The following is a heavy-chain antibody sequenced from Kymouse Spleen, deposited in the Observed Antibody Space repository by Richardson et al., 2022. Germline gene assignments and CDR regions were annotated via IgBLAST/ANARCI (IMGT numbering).Heavy chain of an antibody. J-gene: IGHJ4*02. Sequence: QVQLQESGPGLVKPSETLSLTCTVSGGSISSYYWSWIRQPPGKGLEWIGYIYYSGSTNYNPSLKSRVTISVDTSKNQFSLKLSSVTAADTAVYYCARRAARPAFDYWGQGTLVTVSS. V-gene: IGHV4-59*01. D-gene: IGHD6-6*01. CDR3: ARRAARPAFDY. CDR2: IYYSGST. CDR1: GGSISSYY.